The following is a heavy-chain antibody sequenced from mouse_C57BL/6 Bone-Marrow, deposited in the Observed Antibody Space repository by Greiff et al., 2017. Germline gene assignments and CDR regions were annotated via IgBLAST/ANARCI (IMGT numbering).Heavy chain of an antibody. J-gene: IGHJ3*01. CDR1: GYTFTNYW. CDR3: ARWGDYDRDGY. CDR2: IDPANGNT. V-gene: IGHV14-3*01. Sequence: EVQLQQPGAELVKPGASVKLSCKASGYTFTNYWMHWVKQRPEQGLEWIGRIDPANGNTKYAPKFQGKATITADTSSNTAYLQLSSLTSEDTAIYYCARWGDYDRDGYWGQGTLVTVSA. D-gene: IGHD2-4*01.